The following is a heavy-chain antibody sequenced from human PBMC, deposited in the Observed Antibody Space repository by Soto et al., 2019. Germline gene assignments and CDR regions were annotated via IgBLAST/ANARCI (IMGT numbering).Heavy chain of an antibody. CDR2: LYDVDGS. CDR1: GLTISGKKY. Sequence: DVQLVESGGGLIQPGESLRLSCAAFGLTISGKKYVAWVRQAPGKGLEWVSALYDVDGSFYADSVTGRFTTSRDSSKTTVYLQINDLRPDDTAVCYCATWHEREHAFDVWGQGTTVTISS. V-gene: IGHV3-53*01. J-gene: IGHJ3*01. D-gene: IGHD1-1*01. CDR3: ATWHEREHAFDV.